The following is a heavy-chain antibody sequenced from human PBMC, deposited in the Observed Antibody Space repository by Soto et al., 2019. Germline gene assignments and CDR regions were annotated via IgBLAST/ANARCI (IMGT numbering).Heavy chain of an antibody. Sequence: SETLSLTCTVSGGSISPFYWSWVRQPPGKGLEWIGYLYYSGDTNYNPSLKSRVTISVDASKNQVSLRLTSVTAADTAVYYCARVGGVAARTFDYWGQGTVVTVSS. V-gene: IGHV4-59*01. CDR2: LYYSGDT. CDR3: ARVGGVAARTFDY. D-gene: IGHD2-15*01. CDR1: GGSISPFY. J-gene: IGHJ4*02.